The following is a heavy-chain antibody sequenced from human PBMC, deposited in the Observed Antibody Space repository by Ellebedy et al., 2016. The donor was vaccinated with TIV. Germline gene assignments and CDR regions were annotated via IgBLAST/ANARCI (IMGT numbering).Heavy chain of an antibody. CDR1: GGSMIAYY. D-gene: IGHD5/OR15-5a*01. CDR2: IYSTGST. CDR3: ARDTDREVSDV. J-gene: IGHJ6*02. Sequence: MPGGSLRLSCSVSGGSMIAYYWLWVRQPAGRKLEWIGRIYSTGSTNYNPSLKSRVTMSLDTSKNQFSLRLTSVTAADTAVYYCARDTDREVSDVWGQGTTVTVSS. V-gene: IGHV4-4*07.